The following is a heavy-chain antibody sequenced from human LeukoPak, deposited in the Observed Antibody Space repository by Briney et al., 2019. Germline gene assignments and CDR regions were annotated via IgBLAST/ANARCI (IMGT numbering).Heavy chain of an antibody. Sequence: ASVKVSCKASGYTFTSYGISWVRQAPGQGLEWMGWVSAYNGNTNYAQKLQGRVTMTTDTSTSTAYMELRSLRSDDTAVYYCARHQLRIPSYVWGSYRYTTADAFDIWGQGTMVTVSS. J-gene: IGHJ3*02. CDR2: VSAYNGNT. CDR1: GYTFTSYG. V-gene: IGHV1-18*01. D-gene: IGHD3-16*02. CDR3: ARHQLRIPSYVWGSYRYTTADAFDI.